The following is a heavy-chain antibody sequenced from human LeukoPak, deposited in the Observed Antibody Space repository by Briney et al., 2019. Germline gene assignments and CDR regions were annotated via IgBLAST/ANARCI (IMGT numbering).Heavy chain of an antibody. Sequence: SSETLSLTCTVSGGSISSYYWSWIRQPPGKGLEWIGYIYYSGSTYYNPSLKSRVTISVDTSKNQFSLKLSSVTAADTAVYYCARGQRNYYDSSGLDAFDIWGQGTMVTVSS. J-gene: IGHJ3*02. D-gene: IGHD3-22*01. CDR3: ARGQRNYYDSSGLDAFDI. V-gene: IGHV4-59*08. CDR1: GGSISSYY. CDR2: IYYSGST.